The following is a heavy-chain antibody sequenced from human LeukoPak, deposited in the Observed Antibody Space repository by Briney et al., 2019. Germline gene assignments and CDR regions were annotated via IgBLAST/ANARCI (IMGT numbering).Heavy chain of an antibody. J-gene: IGHJ4*02. CDR2: IHYDGTNQ. CDR3: TTELAAAGVFDY. D-gene: IGHD6-13*01. V-gene: IGHV3-30*02. CDR1: GFTFSSYG. Sequence: PGGSLRLSCAASGFTFSSYGMHWVRQAPGKGLEWVAFIHYDGTNQYYADSVKGRFTISRDNFKNTLYLQMNSLRVEDTALYYCTTELAAAGVFDYWGQGTLVTVSS.